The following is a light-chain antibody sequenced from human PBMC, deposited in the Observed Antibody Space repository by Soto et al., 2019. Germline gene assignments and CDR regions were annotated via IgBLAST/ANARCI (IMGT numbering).Light chain of an antibody. CDR3: QQYGSSGT. V-gene: IGKV3-20*01. J-gene: IGKJ1*01. Sequence: EIVLTQSPATLSLSPWERATLSCRASQSVNNYLAWYQQRPGQAPTLLIYGASNRATGIPDRFSGSGSGTDFTLTISRLEPEDFAVYYCQQYGSSGTFGQGTKVDIK. CDR1: QSVNNY. CDR2: GAS.